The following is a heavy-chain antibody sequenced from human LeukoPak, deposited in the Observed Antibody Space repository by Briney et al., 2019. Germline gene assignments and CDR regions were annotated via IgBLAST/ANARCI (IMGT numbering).Heavy chain of an antibody. J-gene: IGHJ4*02. CDR2: INHSGST. Sequence: SETLSLTCAVYGGSFSGYYWSWIRQPPGKGLEWIGEINHSGSTNYNPSLKSRVTRSVDTSKNQFSLKLSSVTAADTAVYYCARGIVGATTYPYWGQGTLVTVSS. CDR3: ARGIVGATTYPY. D-gene: IGHD1-26*01. V-gene: IGHV4-34*01. CDR1: GGSFSGYY.